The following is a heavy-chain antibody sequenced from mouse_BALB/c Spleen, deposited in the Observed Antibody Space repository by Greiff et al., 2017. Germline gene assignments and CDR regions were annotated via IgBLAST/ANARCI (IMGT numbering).Heavy chain of an antibody. D-gene: IGHD2-3*01. CDR2: ISYSGST. V-gene: IGHV3-8*02. CDR3: ARLEDGYYPPYAMDY. Sequence: EVQLQQSGPSLVKPSQTLSLTCSVTGDSITSGYWNWIRKFPGNKLEYMGYISYSGSTYYNPSLKSRISITRDTSTNQYYLQLNSVTTEDTATYYCARLEDGYYPPYAMDYWGQGTSVTVSS. J-gene: IGHJ4*01. CDR1: GDSITSGY.